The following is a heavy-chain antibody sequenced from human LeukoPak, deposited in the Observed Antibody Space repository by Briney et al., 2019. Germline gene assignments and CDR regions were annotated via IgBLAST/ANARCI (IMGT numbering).Heavy chain of an antibody. V-gene: IGHV3-7*01. CDR2: IQQDGSAK. Sequence: GGSLRLSCAAPGFTFSSYAMSWVRQAPGKGLEWVANIQQDGSAKYYVDSVKGRLTISRDNAKNSLYLQMNSLRAEDTAVYYCARFAEVWGSYRRFDYWGQGTLVTVSS. D-gene: IGHD3-16*02. CDR3: ARFAEVWGSYRRFDY. J-gene: IGHJ4*02. CDR1: GFTFSSYA.